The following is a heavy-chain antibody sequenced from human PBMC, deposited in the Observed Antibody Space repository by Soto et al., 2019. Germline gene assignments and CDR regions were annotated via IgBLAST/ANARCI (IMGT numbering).Heavy chain of an antibody. J-gene: IGHJ4*02. CDR2: ISGSGGGT. CDR1: GFTFSSYA. V-gene: IGHV3-23*01. Sequence: GGSLRLSCAASGFTFSSYAMSWVRQAPGKGLEWVSTISGSGGGTYYADSMKGRFTISRDNSKNTLYLQMYSPRVEDTAVYYCARESDHWGQGTLVTVSS. CDR3: ARESDH.